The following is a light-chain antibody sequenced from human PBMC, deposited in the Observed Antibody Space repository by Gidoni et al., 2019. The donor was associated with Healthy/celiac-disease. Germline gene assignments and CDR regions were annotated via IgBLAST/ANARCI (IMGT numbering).Light chain of an antibody. CDR2: DAS. CDR1: QSVSSY. CDR3: QQRSNWPLT. J-gene: IGKJ4*01. V-gene: IGKV3-11*01. Sequence: ENVLTQSPATLSLSPGDRATLSCRASQSVSSYLAWYQQKPGQAPRLLIYDASNRATGLPSRFSGSGSGTDFTFTISSLEPEDFAVYYCQQRSNWPLTFGGGTKVEIK.